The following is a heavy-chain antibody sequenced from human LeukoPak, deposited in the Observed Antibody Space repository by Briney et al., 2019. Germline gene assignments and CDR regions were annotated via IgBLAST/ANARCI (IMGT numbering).Heavy chain of an antibody. CDR3: ARGHSRTSVNNAWIDY. D-gene: IGHD3-16*01. CDR1: GGTFSSYA. J-gene: IGHJ4*02. Sequence: SVKVSCKASGGTFSSYAISWVQQAPGQGLEWMGGIIPIFGTANYAQKFQGRVTITTDESTSTAYMELSSLRSEDTAVYYCARGHSRTSVNNAWIDYWGQGTLVTVSS. CDR2: IIPIFGTA. V-gene: IGHV1-69*05.